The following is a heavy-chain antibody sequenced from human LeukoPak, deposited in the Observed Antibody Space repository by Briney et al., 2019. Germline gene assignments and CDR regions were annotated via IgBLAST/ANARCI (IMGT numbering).Heavy chain of an antibody. J-gene: IGHJ5*02. D-gene: IGHD6-6*01. CDR3: ARGVIWAARPLYWFDP. CDR1: GYTSTGCY. Sequence: GASVKFSCKASGYTSTGCYMHWVRQAPGQGLEWMGWINPNSGGTNYAQKFQGRVTVTRDTSISTAYMELSRLRSDDTAVYYCARGVIWAARPLYWFDPWGQRTLVTVSS. V-gene: IGHV1-2*02. CDR2: INPNSGGT.